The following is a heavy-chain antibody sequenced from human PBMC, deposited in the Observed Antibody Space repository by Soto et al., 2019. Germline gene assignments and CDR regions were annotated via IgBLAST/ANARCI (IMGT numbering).Heavy chain of an antibody. CDR1: GFTFSSYG. CDR3: AKSVWFGNDYGMDV. Sequence: QVQLVESGGGVVQPGRSLRLSCAASGFTFSSYGMHWVRQAPGKGQEWVAVISYDGSNKYYADSVKGRFTISRDNSKNTLYLQMNSLRAEDTAVYYCAKSVWFGNDYGMDVWGQGTTVTVSS. V-gene: IGHV3-30*18. D-gene: IGHD3-10*01. J-gene: IGHJ6*02. CDR2: ISYDGSNK.